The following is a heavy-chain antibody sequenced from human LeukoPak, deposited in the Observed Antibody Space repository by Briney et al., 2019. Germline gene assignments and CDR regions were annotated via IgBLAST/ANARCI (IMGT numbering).Heavy chain of an antibody. J-gene: IGHJ5*02. V-gene: IGHV4-34*04. CDR2: INLSVRT. D-gene: IGHD3-3*01. CDR1: GGSFCGYN. CDR3: ERGESGVDFWSGYGGISWFDP. Sequence: SETLSLTCAVYGGSFCGYNWCWICQRPGEGLGCGGEINLSVRTNDNTSHKRRATITVDTSNTQSSLKLSSVTDADTAVYYCERGESGVDFWSGYGGISWFDPWGQGTLVTVSS.